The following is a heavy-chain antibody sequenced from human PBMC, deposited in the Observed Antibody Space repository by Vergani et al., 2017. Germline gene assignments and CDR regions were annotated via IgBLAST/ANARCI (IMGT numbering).Heavy chain of an antibody. CDR3: ARENYYGSGTYVDP. Sequence: ELQLAESGGGLVPPGGSLRLSCAASGSTVSGTYMTWVRQDPGQGLEWVSHIYSGDETYYADSVKVRVTIARDTAKNTLHLQINNLRVEDTAVYYCARENYYGSGTYVDPWGQGTLVTVSS. V-gene: IGHV3-66*01. CDR1: GSTVSGTY. J-gene: IGHJ5*02. CDR2: IYSGDET. D-gene: IGHD3-10*01.